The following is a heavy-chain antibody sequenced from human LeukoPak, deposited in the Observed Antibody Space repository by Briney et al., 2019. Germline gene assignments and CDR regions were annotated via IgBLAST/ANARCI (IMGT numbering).Heavy chain of an antibody. Sequence: ASVKVSCKASEYTLTNYDINWVRQATGQGLEWMGWLNSNSGNTGYAQNFQGRVTITRDTSISTAYMELSSLRSEDTAVYYCAAAVRGITNYYFNYWGQGTLVTVSS. V-gene: IGHV1-8*03. D-gene: IGHD3-16*01. CDR3: AAAVRGITNYYFNY. J-gene: IGHJ4*02. CDR1: EYTLTNYD. CDR2: LNSNSGNT.